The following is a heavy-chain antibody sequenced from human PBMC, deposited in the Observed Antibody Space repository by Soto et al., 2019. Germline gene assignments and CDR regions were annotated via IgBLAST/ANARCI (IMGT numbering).Heavy chain of an antibody. Sequence: QVPLVESGGGVVQPGGSLRLSCAASGFSFSTYGMHWVRQAPGKGLEWVAVIWNDGSNKYYIDSVKGRFTVSRDNSKNTLCLQMNSLRAEDTAMYFCARDQQGATWDWGQGTLVTVSS. CDR1: GFSFSTYG. CDR3: ARDQQGATWD. V-gene: IGHV3-33*01. D-gene: IGHD1-26*01. J-gene: IGHJ4*02. CDR2: IWNDGSNK.